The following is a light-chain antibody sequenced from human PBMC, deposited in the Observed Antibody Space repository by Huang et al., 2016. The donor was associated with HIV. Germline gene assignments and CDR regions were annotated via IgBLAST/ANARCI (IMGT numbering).Light chain of an antibody. CDR2: WAS. Sequence: DIVMTQSPNSLAVSLGGRATINCKSSQSVLHSSRNRNSLAWYQQKPGKPPKLLIYWASIRASGVPDRVSGSGSATAFTLTIRSLQAGDVAIYYCQQYYSIPPSFGGGTKVEIK. CDR3: QQYYSIPPS. CDR1: QSVLHSSRNRNS. J-gene: IGKJ4*01. V-gene: IGKV4-1*01.